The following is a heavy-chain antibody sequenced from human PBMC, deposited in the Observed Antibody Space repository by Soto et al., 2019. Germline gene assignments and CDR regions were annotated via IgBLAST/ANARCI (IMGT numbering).Heavy chain of an antibody. CDR1: GFTFSNYA. CDR3: ATYSGNYERYGVYYGMDV. J-gene: IGHJ6*02. Sequence: GSLRLSCAASGFTFSNYAISWVRQAPGKGLEWVSSISGSGGSTYYADSVKGRFTISRDNSKNTLYLQMNSLRAEDTAVYYCATYSGNYERYGVYYGMDVWGQGTTVTVSS. D-gene: IGHD1-26*01. V-gene: IGHV3-23*01. CDR2: ISGSGGST.